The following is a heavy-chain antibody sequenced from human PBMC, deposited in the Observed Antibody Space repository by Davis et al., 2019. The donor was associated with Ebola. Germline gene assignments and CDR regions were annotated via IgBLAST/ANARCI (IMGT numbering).Heavy chain of an antibody. CDR2: INGDATTT. CDR1: GFTFSSYW. CDR3: ARDVAGRAGY. D-gene: IGHD1-14*01. Sequence: GESLKISCAASGFTFSSYWMHWVRQTPGTGLVWVSNINGDATTTNYADSVRGRFTISRDNAKNTLFLQMNSLRADDTAVYYCARDVAGRAGYWGQGTLVTVSS. J-gene: IGHJ4*02. V-gene: IGHV3-74*01.